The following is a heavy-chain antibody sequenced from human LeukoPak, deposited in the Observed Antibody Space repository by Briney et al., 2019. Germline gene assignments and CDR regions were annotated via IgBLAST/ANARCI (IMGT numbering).Heavy chain of an antibody. Sequence: GGSLRLSCAPSGFTFSSYAMSWVRQAPGRGREWVSAISGSGGSTYYADSVKGRFTISRDNSKNTLYLQMNSLRAEDTAVYYCAKAWGYGDYSQALDYWGQGTLVTVSS. D-gene: IGHD4-17*01. CDR1: GFTFSSYA. CDR3: AKAWGYGDYSQALDY. CDR2: ISGSGGST. V-gene: IGHV3-23*01. J-gene: IGHJ4*02.